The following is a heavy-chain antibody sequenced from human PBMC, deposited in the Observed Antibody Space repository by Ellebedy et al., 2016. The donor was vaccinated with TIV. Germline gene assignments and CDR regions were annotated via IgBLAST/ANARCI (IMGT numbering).Heavy chain of an antibody. J-gene: IGHJ6*02. CDR1: GGSMTSSNYF. D-gene: IGHD2-8*01. CDR3: ARHQWRFYSMYV. V-gene: IGHV4-39*01. CDR2: IYFGGRA. Sequence: ESLKISCSVSGGSMTSSNYFWAWIRQPPGKGLDWIGSIYFGGRAHYNPSLRSRASISVDPSKNQFFLQLTSVTASDTAVYYCARHQWRFYSMYVWGQGTTVTVSS.